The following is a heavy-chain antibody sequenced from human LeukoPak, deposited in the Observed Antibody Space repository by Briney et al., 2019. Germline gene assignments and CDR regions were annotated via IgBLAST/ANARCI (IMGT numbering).Heavy chain of an antibody. V-gene: IGHV4-39*01. CDR2: ISYNGST. D-gene: IGHD5-18*01. J-gene: IGHJ4*02. Sequence: PSETPSLTCTVSSGSISSTSYYWGWIRQPPGKGLEWIGTISYNGSTYYNLSLKSRVTSSVDTPKNQFSLKLSSVTAADTAVYYCARLGIQLWYHFDYWGRGTLVTVSS. CDR1: SGSISSTSYY. CDR3: ARLGIQLWYHFDY.